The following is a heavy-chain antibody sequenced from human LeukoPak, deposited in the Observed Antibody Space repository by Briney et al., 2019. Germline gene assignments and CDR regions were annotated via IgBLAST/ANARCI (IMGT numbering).Heavy chain of an antibody. Sequence: SGPALVKPTQTLTLTCTFSGFSFTNNGVCVTWIRQPPGKALEWLARIDWDDDKHYSASLKTRLTISKDTSKNQVVLTMTNMDPVDTATYYCARIRGTYCSSTTCSFEDFWGQGTLVTVSS. CDR2: IDWDDDK. CDR3: ARIRGTYCSSTTCSFEDF. CDR1: GFSFTNNGVC. V-gene: IGHV2-70*11. J-gene: IGHJ4*02. D-gene: IGHD2-2*01.